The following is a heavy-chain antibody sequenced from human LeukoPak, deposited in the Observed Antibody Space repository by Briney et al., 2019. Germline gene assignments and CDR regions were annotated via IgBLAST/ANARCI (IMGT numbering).Heavy chain of an antibody. Sequence: PGGSLILSCAASGFTFSGYEMHWVRQAPGKGLEWVSYIGSFGTTISYTDSVKGRFTISRDNAKSSLYLQMSSLRAEDTAVYYCAKVATEAFYFDYWGQGTLVTVSS. J-gene: IGHJ4*02. V-gene: IGHV3-48*03. CDR1: GFTFSGYE. CDR2: IGSFGTTI. D-gene: IGHD5-12*01. CDR3: AKVATEAFYFDY.